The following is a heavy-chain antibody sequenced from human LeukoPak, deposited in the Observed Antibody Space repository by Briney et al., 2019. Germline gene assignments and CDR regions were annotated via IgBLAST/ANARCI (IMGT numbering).Heavy chain of an antibody. D-gene: IGHD1-26*01. CDR3: AKQGSGSYFSYIDY. J-gene: IGHJ4*02. CDR2: INGGGSST. Sequence: PGGSLRLSCAASGFTFSSYAMNWVRQAPGKGLEWVSAINGGGSSTYYADSVKGRFTISRDNSKNTLYLQMNSLRAEDAAVYYCAKQGSGSYFSYIDYWGQGTLVTVSS. V-gene: IGHV3-23*01. CDR1: GFTFSSYA.